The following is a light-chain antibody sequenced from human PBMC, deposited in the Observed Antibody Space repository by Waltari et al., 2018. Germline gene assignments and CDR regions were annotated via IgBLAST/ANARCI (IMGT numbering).Light chain of an antibody. CDR3: QHYKTSFRT. CDR2: KTS. CDR1: QNISPW. J-gene: IGKJ1*01. V-gene: IGKV1-5*03. Sequence: DIQMTQSPSTLSASVGDRVTITCRASQNISPWLAWHQQKPGKVPRLLIYKTSSLESGVPSRFSGRGYGTESTLTISSLQPDDFATYYCQHYKTSFRTFGQGTRVEIK.